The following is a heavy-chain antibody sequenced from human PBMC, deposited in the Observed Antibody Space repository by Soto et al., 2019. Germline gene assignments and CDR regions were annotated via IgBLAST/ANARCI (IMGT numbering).Heavy chain of an antibody. Sequence: EAQLMESGGGLVRPGGSLRLSCAASGFTFSSYWMSWVRQAPGKGLEWVANIKQDGGDKYYVDSVKGRFIISRDNAKNSLYLQMDSLRAEDTAVYYCARVAGLAGHVWGQGTLVTVSS. V-gene: IGHV3-7*01. J-gene: IGHJ4*02. CDR2: IKQDGGDK. D-gene: IGHD6-19*01. CDR1: GFTFSSYW. CDR3: ARVAGLAGHV.